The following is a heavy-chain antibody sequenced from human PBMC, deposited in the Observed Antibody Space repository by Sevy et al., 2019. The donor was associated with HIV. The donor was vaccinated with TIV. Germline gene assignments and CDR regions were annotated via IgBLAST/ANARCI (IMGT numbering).Heavy chain of an antibody. J-gene: IGHJ3*02. D-gene: IGHD2-21*01. Sequence: GGSLRLCCAASGFTFSNYSMTWVRQAPGKGLEWISYMSSSSRTIYNADSVKGRFTISRDNAKNSLYLQMNSLRDEDTAVYYCARHVTNVVQRISTRAFDIWGQGTMVTVSS. CDR3: ARHVTNVVQRISTRAFDI. CDR1: GFTFSNYS. CDR2: MSSSSRTI. V-gene: IGHV3-48*02.